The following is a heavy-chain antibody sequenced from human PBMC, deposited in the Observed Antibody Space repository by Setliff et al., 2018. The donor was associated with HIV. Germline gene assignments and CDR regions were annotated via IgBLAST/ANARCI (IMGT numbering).Heavy chain of an antibody. Sequence: PSETLSLTCAFSGESSNDYYWNWIRQPPGKGLEWIGEIHHTGHINNHPSFKSRVTISLDKSTNQFSLKMKSVTAADSAVYYCARFEVTPVTTRDSWGQGTLVTVSS. V-gene: IGHV4-34*01. J-gene: IGHJ4*02. CDR1: GESSNDYY. CDR2: IHHTGHI. D-gene: IGHD4-17*01. CDR3: ARFEVTPVTTRDS.